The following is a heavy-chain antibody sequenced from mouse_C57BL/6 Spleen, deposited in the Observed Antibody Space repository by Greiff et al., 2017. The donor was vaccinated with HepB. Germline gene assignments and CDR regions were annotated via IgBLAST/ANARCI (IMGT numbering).Heavy chain of an antibody. J-gene: IGHJ1*03. CDR3: ARGGTTVVAHFDV. V-gene: IGHV3-6*01. CDR2: ISYDGSN. Sequence: DVQLQESGPGLVKPSQSLSLTCSVTGYSITSGYYWNWIRQFPGNKLEWMGYISYDGSNNYNPSLKNRISITRDTSKNQFFLKLNSVTTEDTATYYCARGGTTVVAHFDVWGTGTTVTVSS. D-gene: IGHD1-1*01. CDR1: GYSITSGYY.